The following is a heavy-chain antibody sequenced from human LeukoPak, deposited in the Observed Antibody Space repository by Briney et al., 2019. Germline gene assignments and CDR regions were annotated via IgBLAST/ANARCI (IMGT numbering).Heavy chain of an antibody. V-gene: IGHV3-9*01. CDR1: GFTFDDYA. Sequence: GGSLRLSCAASGFTFDDYAMHWVRQAPGKGLERVSGISWNSGSIGYADSVKGRFTISRDNAKNSLYLQMNSLRAEDTALYYCAKDKRFEWLRDPLFDYWGQGTLVTVSS. J-gene: IGHJ4*02. D-gene: IGHD5-12*01. CDR2: ISWNSGSI. CDR3: AKDKRFEWLRDPLFDY.